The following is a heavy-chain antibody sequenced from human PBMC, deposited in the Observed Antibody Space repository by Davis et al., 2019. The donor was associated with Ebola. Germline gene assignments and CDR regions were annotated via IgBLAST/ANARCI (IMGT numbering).Heavy chain of an antibody. D-gene: IGHD5-24*01. J-gene: IGHJ4*02. CDR1: GFTFSGHS. CDR2: ISYDGKDK. CDR3: ARDLFEDGFNLDY. V-gene: IGHV3-30*04. Sequence: GESLKISCAVSGFTFSGHSMHWVRQAPGKGLEWVAFISYDGKDKYYADSLKGRFTISRDNSKNTMYLQMNSPRAEDTAVYYCARDLFEDGFNLDYWGQGTLVTVSP.